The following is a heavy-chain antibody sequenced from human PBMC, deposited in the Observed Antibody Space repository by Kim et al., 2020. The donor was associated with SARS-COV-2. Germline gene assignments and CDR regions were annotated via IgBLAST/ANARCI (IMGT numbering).Heavy chain of an antibody. CDR1: GFTVSSNY. V-gene: IGHV3-66*01. D-gene: IGHD2-2*01. Sequence: GGSLRLSCAASGFTVSSNYMSWVRQAPGKGLEWVSVIYSGGSTYYADSVKGRFTISRDNSKNTLYLQMNSLRAEDTAVYYCARDSEPSCSSTSCYYYYYMDIWGKGPPVTVSS. CDR3: ARDSEPSCSSTSCYYYYYMDI. CDR2: IYSGGST. J-gene: IGHJ6*03.